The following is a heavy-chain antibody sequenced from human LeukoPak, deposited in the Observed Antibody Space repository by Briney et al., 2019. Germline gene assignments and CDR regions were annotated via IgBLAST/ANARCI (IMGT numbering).Heavy chain of an antibody. D-gene: IGHD6-19*01. CDR3: ARDCTSGWYPNWFDP. V-gene: IGHV4-38-2*02. Sequence: SETLSLTCTVSGYSISSDYYWGWIRQPPGKGLEWIGSIYYSGSTYYNPSLKSRVTISVDTSKNQFSLKLSSMTAADTAVYYCARDCTSGWYPNWFDPWGQGTLVTVSS. CDR1: GYSISSDYY. J-gene: IGHJ5*02. CDR2: IYYSGST.